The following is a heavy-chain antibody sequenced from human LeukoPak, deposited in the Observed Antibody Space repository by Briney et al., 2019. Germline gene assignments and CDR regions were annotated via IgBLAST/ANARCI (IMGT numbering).Heavy chain of an antibody. J-gene: IGHJ2*01. Sequence: SETLSLTCTVSGGSISSYYWSWIRQPPGKGLEWIGYIYYSGSTNYNPSLKSRVTISVDTSKNQFSLKLSSVTAADTAVYYCARHSPYSSRYFDLWGRGTLVTVSS. D-gene: IGHD6-13*01. V-gene: IGHV4-59*08. CDR3: ARHSPYSSRYFDL. CDR1: GGSISSYY. CDR2: IYYSGST.